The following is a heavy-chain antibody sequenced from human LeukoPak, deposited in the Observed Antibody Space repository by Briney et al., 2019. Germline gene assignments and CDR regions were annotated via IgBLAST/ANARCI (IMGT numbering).Heavy chain of an antibody. CDR3: ARLKFYDSTGYSPGYYMDV. Sequence: SETLSLTCSVSGGAIISYYWSWIRQPAGKGPEWIGCIYPTGNTDYNPSLKTRVTMSTDLSKKQFSLRLRSVTAADTAVYYCARLKFYDSTGYSPGYYMDVWGKGTAVTVSS. V-gene: IGHV4-4*07. CDR2: IYPTGNT. J-gene: IGHJ6*03. D-gene: IGHD3-22*01. CDR1: GGAIISYY.